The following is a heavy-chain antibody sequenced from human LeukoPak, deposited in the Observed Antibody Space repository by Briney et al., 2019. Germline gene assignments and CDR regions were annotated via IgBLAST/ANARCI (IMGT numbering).Heavy chain of an antibody. CDR1: GGSISSGSYY. CDR2: IYTSGST. D-gene: IGHD3-10*01. V-gene: IGHV4-61*02. J-gene: IGHJ4*02. Sequence: PSEALSLTCTVSGGSISSGSYYWSWIRQPAGKGLEWIGRIYTSGSTNYNPSLKSRVTISVDTSKNQFSLKLSSVTAADTAVYYCAREPLLWFGEWAYWGQGTLVTVSS. CDR3: AREPLLWFGEWAY.